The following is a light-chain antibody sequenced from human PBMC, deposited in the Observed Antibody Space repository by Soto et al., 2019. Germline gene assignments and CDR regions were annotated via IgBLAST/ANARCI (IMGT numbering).Light chain of an antibody. CDR3: QQYNDWPQT. Sequence: EIVMTQSPGTLSLSPGERATLSCRASQSVRSNLAWYQQIPGQAPRLLIYGAFTRATGIPARFSGSGSGTEFTLAISSLQSEDFAVHYCQQYNDWPQTFGLGTKVDIK. V-gene: IGKV3-15*01. CDR2: GAF. CDR1: QSVRSN. J-gene: IGKJ1*01.